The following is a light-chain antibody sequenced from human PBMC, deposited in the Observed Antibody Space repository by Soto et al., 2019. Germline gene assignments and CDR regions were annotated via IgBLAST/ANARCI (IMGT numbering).Light chain of an antibody. J-gene: IGKJ5*01. V-gene: IGKV3-20*01. CDR3: QQYVSAPIT. CDR1: QSVSSSY. Sequence: EIVLTQSPATLSLSPGERATLSCRASQSVSSSYLAWYQQKPGQAPRLLIYDASNRATGIPARFSGSGSGTDFTLTISRLEPEDFAVYYCQQYVSAPITFGQGTRLEIK. CDR2: DAS.